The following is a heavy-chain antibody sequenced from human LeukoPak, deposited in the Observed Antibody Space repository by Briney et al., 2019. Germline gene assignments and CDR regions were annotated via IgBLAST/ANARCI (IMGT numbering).Heavy chain of an antibody. D-gene: IGHD2-8*02. J-gene: IGHJ4*02. CDR3: ARRSGRRGVYFDY. V-gene: IGHV4-31*03. Sequence: SETLSLTCTVSGGSISSGGYYWSWIRQHPGKGLGWIGYIYYSGSTYYNPSLKSRVTISVDTSKNQFSLKLSSVTAADTAVYYCARRSGRRGVYFDYWGQGTLVTVSS. CDR2: IYYSGST. CDR1: GGSISSGGYY.